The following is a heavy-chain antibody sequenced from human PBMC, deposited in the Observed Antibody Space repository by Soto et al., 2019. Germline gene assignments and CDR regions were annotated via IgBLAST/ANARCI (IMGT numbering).Heavy chain of an antibody. J-gene: IGHJ6*02. CDR2: IWYDGSNK. CDR1: GFTFSSYG. D-gene: IGHD3-3*01. V-gene: IGHV3-33*01. CDR3: ARDLQSMFDFWSGYPLGYYGMDV. Sequence: PGGSLRLSCAASGFTFSSYGMHWVRQAPGKGLEWVAVIWYDGSNKYYADSVKGRFTISRDNSKNTLYLQMNGLRAEDTAVYYCARDLQSMFDFWSGYPLGYYGMDVWGQGTTVTVSS.